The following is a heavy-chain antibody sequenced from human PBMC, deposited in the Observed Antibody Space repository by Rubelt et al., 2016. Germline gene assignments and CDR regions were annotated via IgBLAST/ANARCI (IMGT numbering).Heavy chain of an antibody. D-gene: IGHD2-15*01. CDR2: TYYRAKWYN. CDR3: ARDHGRLVY. V-gene: IGHV6-1*01. CDR1: GGSVSTNSVA. Sequence: QVQLQQSGPGLVKPSQTLSLTCAISGGSVSTNSVAWNWIRQSPSRGLEWLGRTYYRAKWYNEYAVSAKSRITINPDTSKNQCSLQLDSVTPEDTAVYYCARDHGRLVYWGQGTLVTVSS. J-gene: IGHJ4*02.